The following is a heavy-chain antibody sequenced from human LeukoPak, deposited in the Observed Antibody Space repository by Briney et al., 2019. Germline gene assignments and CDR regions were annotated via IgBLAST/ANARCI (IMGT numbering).Heavy chain of an antibody. CDR3: ARGASGSYSGE. D-gene: IGHD1-26*01. CDR1: GGSFSGYY. Sequence: SETLSLTCAVYGGSFSGYYWSWIRQPPGKGLEWIGEINHSGSTNYNPSLKSRVTIPVDASKNQFSLKLSSVTAADTAVYYCARGASGSYSGEWGQGTLVTVSS. J-gene: IGHJ4*02. CDR2: INHSGST. V-gene: IGHV4-34*01.